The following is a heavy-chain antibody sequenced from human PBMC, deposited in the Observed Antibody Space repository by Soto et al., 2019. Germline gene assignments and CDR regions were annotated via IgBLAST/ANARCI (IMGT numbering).Heavy chain of an antibody. V-gene: IGHV3-30-3*01. CDR2: ISYDGGSK. Sequence: GGSLRLSCAASGFTFSTYAMHWVCQAPGKGLEWVAFISYDGGSKYYADSVKGRITISRDNSKNTLYLQMNSLTTDDTAVYYCAKRGPGGTNYFDYWGQGTLVT. CDR3: AKRGPGGTNYFDY. D-gene: IGHD2-8*01. J-gene: IGHJ4*02. CDR1: GFTFSTYA.